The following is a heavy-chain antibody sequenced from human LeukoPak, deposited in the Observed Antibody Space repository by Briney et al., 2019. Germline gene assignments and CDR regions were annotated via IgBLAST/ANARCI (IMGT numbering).Heavy chain of an antibody. J-gene: IGHJ4*02. D-gene: IGHD3-22*01. Sequence: ASVKVSCKASGYIFTGYYMHWVRQAPGQGLEWMGIINPAGGSTTYAQKFQGSRLTLTRDTSTSTVYMELSSLRSEDTAVYYCARGRGVHDSHTYDYFDYWGQGSLVTVSS. CDR3: ARGRGVHDSHTYDYFDY. CDR2: INPAGGST. CDR1: GYIFTGYY. V-gene: IGHV1-46*01.